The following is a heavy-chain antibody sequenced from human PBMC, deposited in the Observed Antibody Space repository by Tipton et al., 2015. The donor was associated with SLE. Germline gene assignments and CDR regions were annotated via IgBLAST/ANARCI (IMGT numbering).Heavy chain of an antibody. Sequence: TLSLTCTVSGGSISSSSYYWGWIRQPPGKGLEWIGSIYYSGSTYYNPSLKSRVTLSVDTSKNQFSPKLSSVTAADTAVYYCARGDAGRSDYWGQGTLVTVSS. CDR3: ARGDAGRSDY. J-gene: IGHJ4*02. V-gene: IGHV4-39*07. CDR1: GGSISSSSYY. D-gene: IGHD3-10*01. CDR2: IYYSGST.